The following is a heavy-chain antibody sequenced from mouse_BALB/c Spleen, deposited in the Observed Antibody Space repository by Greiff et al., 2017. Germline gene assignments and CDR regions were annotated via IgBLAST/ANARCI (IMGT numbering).Heavy chain of an antibody. CDR3: ARGEDYGNYGGFAY. CDR2: ISSGGST. J-gene: IGHJ3*01. Sequence: EVMLVESGGGLVKPGGSLKLSCAASGFTFSSYAMSWVRQTPEKRLEWVASISSGGSTYYPDSVKGRFTISRDNARNILYLQMSSLRSEDTAMYYCARGEDYGNYGGFAYWGQGTLVTVSA. V-gene: IGHV5-6-5*01. CDR1: GFTFSSYA. D-gene: IGHD2-1*01.